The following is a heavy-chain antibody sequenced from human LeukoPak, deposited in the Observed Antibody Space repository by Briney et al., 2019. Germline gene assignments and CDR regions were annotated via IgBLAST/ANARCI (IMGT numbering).Heavy chain of an antibody. CDR2: ISYDGSNK. CDR1: GFTFSSYA. Sequence: GSLRLSCAASGFTFSSYAMHWVRQAPGKGLEWVAVISYDGSNKYYADSVKGRFTISRDNSKNTLYLQMNSLRAEDTAVYYCARSRYSSSWYEAFDYWGQGTLVTVSS. V-gene: IGHV3-30-3*01. J-gene: IGHJ4*02. D-gene: IGHD6-13*01. CDR3: ARSRYSSSWYEAFDY.